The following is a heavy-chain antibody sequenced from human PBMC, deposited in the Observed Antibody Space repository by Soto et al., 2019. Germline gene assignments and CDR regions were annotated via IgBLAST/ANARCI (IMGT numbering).Heavy chain of an antibody. D-gene: IGHD3-16*01. Sequence: EAQLVESGGDLVKPGGSLRLSCEGSGFIFTNVWMTWVRQTPGKGLEWVGRIKRKIDGETADYATHVKGRFTISRDDLKNTLYLQMNSLKIEDTAVYYCITDCSASRCYGDDAFDIWGQGTMVTVSS. J-gene: IGHJ3*02. CDR2: IKRKIDGETA. CDR3: ITDCSASRCYGDDAFDI. V-gene: IGHV3-15*01. CDR1: GFIFTNVW.